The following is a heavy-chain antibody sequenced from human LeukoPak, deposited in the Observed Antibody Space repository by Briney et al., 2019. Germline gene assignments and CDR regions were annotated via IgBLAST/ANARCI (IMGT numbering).Heavy chain of an antibody. D-gene: IGHD2-8*01. CDR1: GFTFSSYS. J-gene: IGHJ4*02. Sequence: GGSLRLSCAASGFTFSSYSMNWVRQAPGKGLEWVSYISSSSSTIYYADSVKGRFTISRDNAKNSLYLQMNSLRAEDTAVCYCARGVYCTNGVCYQGSVDYWGQGTLVTVSS. CDR3: ARGVYCTNGVCYQGSVDY. V-gene: IGHV3-48*01. CDR2: ISSSSSTI.